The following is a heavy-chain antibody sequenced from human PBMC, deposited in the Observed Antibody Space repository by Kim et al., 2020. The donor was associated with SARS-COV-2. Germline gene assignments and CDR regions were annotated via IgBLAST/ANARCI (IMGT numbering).Heavy chain of an antibody. J-gene: IGHJ4*02. Sequence: SGKDRFTLSRDNSKNTLYLQMNSLRAEDTAVYYCAKDPNTIFGVVSFDYWGQGTLVTVSS. CDR3: AKDPNTIFGVVSFDY. D-gene: IGHD3-3*01. V-gene: IGHV3-23*01.